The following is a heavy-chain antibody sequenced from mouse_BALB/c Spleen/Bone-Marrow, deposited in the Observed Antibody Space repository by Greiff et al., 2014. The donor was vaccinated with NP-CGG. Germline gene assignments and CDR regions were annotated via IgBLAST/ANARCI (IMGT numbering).Heavy chain of an antibody. V-gene: IGHV3-1*02. J-gene: IGHJ3*01. CDR1: GYSITSGFS. Sequence: VQLQQSGPDLVKPSQSLSLTCTVSGYSITSGFSWHWIRQFSGNKLEWMGYIHYSGSTNYNPSLKSRISITRDTSKNQFFLQLNSVTTEDTATYYCARREGNHAAWFAYWGQGTLVTVSA. CDR2: IHYSGST. CDR3: ARREGNHAAWFAY. D-gene: IGHD2-1*01.